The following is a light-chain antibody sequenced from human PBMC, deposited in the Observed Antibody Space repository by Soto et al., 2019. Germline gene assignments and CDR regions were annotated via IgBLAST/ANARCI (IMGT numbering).Light chain of an antibody. J-gene: IGKJ5*01. CDR2: GAS. CDR1: QSVSSSY. V-gene: IGKV3-20*01. CDR3: QQYGSSPRIT. Sequence: EIVVTQSSATLPLSPGEKATLSCRAIQSVSSSYLAWYQQKPGQAPRLLIYGASSRATGIPDRFSGSGSGTDFTLTISRLEPEDFAVYYCQQYGSSPRITFGQGTRLEIK.